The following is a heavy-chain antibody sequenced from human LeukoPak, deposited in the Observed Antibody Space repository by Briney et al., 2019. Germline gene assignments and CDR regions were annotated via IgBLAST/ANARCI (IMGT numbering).Heavy chain of an antibody. CDR3: AKDGVGEQLYYYYYMDV. D-gene: IGHD3-10*01. V-gene: IGHV3-23*01. J-gene: IGHJ6*03. CDR1: GCSFINSG. CDR2: ISGTVRGERT. Sequence: GGSLRLSCATSGCSFINSGMTWVRQAPGKGLEWVSDISGTVRGERTYYADSVKGRFTISRDNSKNTLYLQMNSLRAEDTAVYYCAKDGVGEQLYYYYYMDVWGKGTTVTVSS.